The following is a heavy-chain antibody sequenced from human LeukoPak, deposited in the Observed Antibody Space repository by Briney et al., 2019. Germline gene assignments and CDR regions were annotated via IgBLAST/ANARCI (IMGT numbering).Heavy chain of an antibody. CDR2: IYYSGST. J-gene: IGHJ5*02. V-gene: IGHV4-59*01. Sequence: SETLSLTCTVSGGSISSYYWSWIRQPPGKGLEWIGYIYYSGSTNYNPSLKSRVTISVDTSKNQFSLKLSSVTAADTAVYYCARFSDYGGWFDPWGQGTLVTVSS. D-gene: IGHD4-23*01. CDR3: ARFSDYGGWFDP. CDR1: GGSISSYY.